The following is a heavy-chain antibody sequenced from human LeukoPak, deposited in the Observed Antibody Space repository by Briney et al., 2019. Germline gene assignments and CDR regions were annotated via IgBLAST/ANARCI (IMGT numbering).Heavy chain of an antibody. CDR1: GFTFSSYS. CDR3: AREYSGYYYYYGMDV. V-gene: IGHV3-21*01. CDR2: ISSSSSSYI. J-gene: IGHJ6*02. D-gene: IGHD1-26*01. Sequence: PGGSLRLSCAASGFTFSSYSMNWVRQAPGKGLEWVSSISSSSSSYIYYADSVKGRFTISRDNAKNSLYLQMNSLRAEDTAVYYCAREYSGYYYYYGMDVWGQGTTVTVSS.